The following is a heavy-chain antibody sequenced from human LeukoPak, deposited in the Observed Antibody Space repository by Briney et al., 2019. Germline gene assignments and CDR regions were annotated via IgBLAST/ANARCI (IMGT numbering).Heavy chain of an antibody. D-gene: IGHD3-3*01. CDR3: ARGRSYYDFWSGYYPRYYYYYMDV. Sequence: AASVKVSCXASGYTFTSYGISWVRQAPGQGLEWMGWISAYNGNTNYAQKLQGRVTMTTDTSTSTAYMELRSLRSDDTAVYYCARGRSYYDFWSGYYPRYYYYYMDVWGKGTTVTVSS. CDR1: GYTFTSYG. V-gene: IGHV1-18*01. J-gene: IGHJ6*03. CDR2: ISAYNGNT.